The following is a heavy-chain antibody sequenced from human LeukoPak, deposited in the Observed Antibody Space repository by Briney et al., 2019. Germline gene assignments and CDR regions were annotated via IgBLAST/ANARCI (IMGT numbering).Heavy chain of an antibody. CDR3: ARGHCSGGSCYLYYYMDV. CDR2: IYYSGST. D-gene: IGHD2-15*01. CDR1: GGSISSGDYY. V-gene: IGHV4-30-4*08. J-gene: IGHJ6*03. Sequence: SQTLSLTCTVSGGSISSGDYYWSWIRQPPGKGLEWIGYIYYSGSTYYNPSLKSRVTISVDTSKNQFSLKLSSVTAADTAVYYCARGHCSGGSCYLYYYMDVWAKGPRSPSP.